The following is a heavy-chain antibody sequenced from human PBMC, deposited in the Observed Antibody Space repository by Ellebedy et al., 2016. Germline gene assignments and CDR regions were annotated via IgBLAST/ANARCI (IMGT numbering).Heavy chain of an antibody. V-gene: IGHV1-24*01. CDR3: ARDIVVIPAAMPLRKEAQNWFDP. Sequence: ASVKVSCKVSGYTLTELSMHWVRQAPGKGLEWMGGFDPEDGETIYAQKLQGRVTMTRDTSTSTVYMELSSLRSDDTAVYYCARDIVVIPAAMPLRKEAQNWFDPWGQGTLVTVSS. CDR2: FDPEDGET. D-gene: IGHD2-2*01. J-gene: IGHJ5*02. CDR1: GYTLTELS.